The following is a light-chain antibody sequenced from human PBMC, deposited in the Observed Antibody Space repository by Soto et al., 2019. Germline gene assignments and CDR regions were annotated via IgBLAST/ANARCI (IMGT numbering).Light chain of an antibody. CDR2: EVI. CDR3: SSYAGSNNLHVL. Sequence: QSALTQPPSASGSPGQSVTISCTGSSSGVGGYEYVSWYQQHPGKAPKLIIYEVIKRPSGVPDRFSGSKSGNTASLTVSGLQAEDEADYYCSSYAGSNNLHVLFGGGTKLTVL. J-gene: IGLJ2*01. V-gene: IGLV2-8*01. CDR1: SSGVGGYEY.